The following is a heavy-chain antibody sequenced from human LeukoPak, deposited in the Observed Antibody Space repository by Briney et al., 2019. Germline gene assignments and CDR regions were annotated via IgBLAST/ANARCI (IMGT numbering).Heavy chain of an antibody. CDR2: FNREDDEP. D-gene: IGHD3-22*01. CDR3: ATLDSYYDNSGRPLIPD. V-gene: IGHV1-24*01. J-gene: IGHJ4*02. Sequence: ASVKVSCNISGYTLTDFSMHWVRQAPGKGLEWMGGFNREDDEPIYAPHFRGRVTVTEDTSADTAYMELSSLRSEDTAVYYCATLDSYYDNSGRPLIPDWGQGTLVTVSS. CDR1: GYTLTDFS.